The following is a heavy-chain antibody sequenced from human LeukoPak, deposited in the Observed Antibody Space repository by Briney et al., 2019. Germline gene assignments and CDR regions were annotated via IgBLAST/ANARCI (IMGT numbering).Heavy chain of an antibody. CDR2: ISSSGSTI. Sequence: KPGGSLRLSCAASGFTFSDYYMSWNRQAPGKGLEWVSYISSSGSTIYYADSVKGRFTISRDNAKNSLYLQMNSLRAEDTAVYYCARGYCSSTSCYFYGMDVWGQGTTVTVSS. D-gene: IGHD2-2*01. V-gene: IGHV3-11*01. CDR3: ARGYCSSTSCYFYGMDV. CDR1: GFTFSDYY. J-gene: IGHJ6*02.